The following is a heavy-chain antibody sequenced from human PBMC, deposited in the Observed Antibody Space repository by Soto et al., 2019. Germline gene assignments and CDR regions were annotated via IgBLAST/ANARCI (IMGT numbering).Heavy chain of an antibody. V-gene: IGHV6-1*01. CDR3: ARDVDNGPNYFDL. D-gene: IGHD1-1*01. J-gene: IGHJ2*01. CDR1: GDSVSSNSAA. Sequence: SQTLSLTCAISGDSVSSNSAAWNWIRQSPSRGLEWLGRTYYKSKWYNDYAVSLKSRIAINPDTSKNQFSLQLNSVTPEDTAVYYCARDVDNGPNYFDLWSRCTLVTVAS. CDR2: TYYKSKWYN.